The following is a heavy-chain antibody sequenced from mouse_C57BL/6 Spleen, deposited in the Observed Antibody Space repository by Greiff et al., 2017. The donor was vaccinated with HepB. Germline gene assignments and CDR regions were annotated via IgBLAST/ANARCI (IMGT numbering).Heavy chain of an antibody. CDR2: IDPSDSYT. Sequence: QVQLQQPGAELVRPGTSVKLSCKASGYTFTSYWMHWVKQRPGQGLEWIGVIDPSDSYTNYNQKFKGKATLTVDTSSSTAYMQLSSLTSEDSAVYYCARDGSSNFDYWGQGTTLTVSS. CDR1: GYTFTSYW. D-gene: IGHD1-1*01. V-gene: IGHV1-59*01. J-gene: IGHJ2*01. CDR3: ARDGSSNFDY.